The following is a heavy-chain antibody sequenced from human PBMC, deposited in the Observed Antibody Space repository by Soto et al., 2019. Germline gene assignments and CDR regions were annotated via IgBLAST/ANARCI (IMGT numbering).Heavy chain of an antibody. CDR3: AANIGVVGAAAAS. V-gene: IGHV3-21*01. D-gene: IGHD2-15*01. CDR2: ISTDSNYI. Sequence: ISRIRQKKGKGLEWVSSISTDSNYIYYADSVKGRFTISRDNAKNSLYLQMNSLRADDSAIYYCAANIGVVGAAAASWRQRTLVIVFS. J-gene: IGHJ5*02.